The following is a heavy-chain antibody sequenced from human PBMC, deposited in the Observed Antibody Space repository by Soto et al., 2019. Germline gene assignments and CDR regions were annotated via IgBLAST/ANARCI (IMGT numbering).Heavy chain of an antibody. CDR3: ARGGAMGVDY. CDR2: IYFDGITT. D-gene: IGHD1-26*01. Sequence: GGSLRRSCTASGFTFNTHWMHWVRQAPGKGLVWVSRIYFDGITTNYADSVKGRLTVSRDNAKNTVYLHVNTLRDEDTAVYHCARGGAMGVDYWGQGTLVTVSS. J-gene: IGHJ4*02. V-gene: IGHV3-74*01. CDR1: GFTFNTHW.